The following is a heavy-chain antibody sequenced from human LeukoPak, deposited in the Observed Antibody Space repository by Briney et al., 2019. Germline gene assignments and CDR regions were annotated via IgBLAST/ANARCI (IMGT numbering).Heavy chain of an antibody. Sequence: SETLSLTCTVSGGSISSSSYYWRWIRQPPGKGLEWIGSIYYSGSTYYNPSLKSRVTISVDTSKNQFSLKLSSVTAADTAVYYCARHRGGNSRWYFDYWGQGTLVTVSS. CDR1: GGSISSSSYY. CDR2: IYYSGST. V-gene: IGHV4-39*01. D-gene: IGHD4-23*01. CDR3: ARHRGGNSRWYFDY. J-gene: IGHJ4*02.